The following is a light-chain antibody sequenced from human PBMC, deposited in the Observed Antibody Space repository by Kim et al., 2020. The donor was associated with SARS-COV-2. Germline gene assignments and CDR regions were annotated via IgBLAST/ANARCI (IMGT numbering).Light chain of an antibody. CDR1: SSNIGNNY. CDR2: TDN. Sequence: GQSVTIYCSGSSSNIGNNYVYWYQQVPGMAPKVLIHTDNRRPSGVPDRFSGFKSVTSASLAINGLRSEDEADYYCGSWDDSLNGPVFGGGTQLTVL. J-gene: IGLJ3*02. CDR3: GSWDDSLNGPV. V-gene: IGLV1-47*01.